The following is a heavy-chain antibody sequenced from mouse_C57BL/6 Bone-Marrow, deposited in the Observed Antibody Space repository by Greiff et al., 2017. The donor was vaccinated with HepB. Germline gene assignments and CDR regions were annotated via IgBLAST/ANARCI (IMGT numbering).Heavy chain of an antibody. CDR1: GYTFTSYW. CDR3: ARGGDYGNWFAY. Sequence: QVQLQQPGAELVMPGASVKLSCKASGYTFTSYWMHWVKQRPGQGLEWIGEIDPSDSYTNYNQKFKGKSTLTVDKSSSTAYMQLSSLTSEDSAVYYCARGGDYGNWFAYWGQGTLVTVSA. D-gene: IGHD1-1*02. J-gene: IGHJ3*01. CDR2: IDPSDSYT. V-gene: IGHV1-69*01.